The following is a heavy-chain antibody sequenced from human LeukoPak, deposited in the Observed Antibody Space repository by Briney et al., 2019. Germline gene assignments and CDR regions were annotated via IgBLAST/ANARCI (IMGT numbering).Heavy chain of an antibody. CDR2: ITSRSHI. J-gene: IGHJ4*02. Sequence: PGGSLRLSCAASGFTFSSYAMNWVRQAPGKGLEWVSSITSRSHIYYSDSVKGRFTIFRDNAKMSLYLQVNSLRAEDTAVYYCARALRDYGDLFDYWGQGTLVTASS. D-gene: IGHD4-17*01. CDR1: GFTFSSYA. CDR3: ARALRDYGDLFDY. V-gene: IGHV3-21*01.